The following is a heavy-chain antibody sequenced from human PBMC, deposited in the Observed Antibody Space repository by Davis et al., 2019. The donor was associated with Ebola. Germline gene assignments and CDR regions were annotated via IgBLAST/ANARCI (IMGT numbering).Heavy chain of an antibody. CDR1: GFTFSSYA. CDR2: ISYDGSNK. V-gene: IGHV3-30-3*01. D-gene: IGHD3-9*01. J-gene: IGHJ4*02. CDR3: ATLRYFDWLFPNGPDY. Sequence: GGSLRLSCAASGFTFSSYAMHWVRQAPGKGLEWVAVISYDGSNKYYADSVKGRFTISRDNSKNTLYLQMDSLRAKDTAVYYCATLRYFDWLFPNGPDYWGQGTLVTVSS.